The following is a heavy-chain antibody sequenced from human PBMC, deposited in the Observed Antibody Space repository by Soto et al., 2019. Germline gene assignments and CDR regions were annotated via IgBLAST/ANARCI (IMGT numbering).Heavy chain of an antibody. CDR1: GYTFTGYY. CDR2: ISPNSGDS. V-gene: IGHV1-2*02. CDR3: ARDVGYCTGTSFQNYYALDV. J-gene: IGHJ6*02. D-gene: IGHD2-8*02. Sequence: ASVKVSCKASGYTFTGYYMHWVRQAPGQGLEWMAWISPNSGDSKYAQKFQDRVTVTRDTSISTAYMEMSRLRSDDTAVYYGARDVGYCTGTSFQNYYALDVWGQGTTVTVSS.